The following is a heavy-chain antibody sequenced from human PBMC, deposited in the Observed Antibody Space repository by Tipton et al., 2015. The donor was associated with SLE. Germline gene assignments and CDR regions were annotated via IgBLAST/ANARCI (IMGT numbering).Heavy chain of an antibody. CDR2: IKQDGSET. CDR3: ATAAGYGAFDY. CDR1: GFTFSSHA. Sequence: SLRLSCVASGFTFSSHALSWVRQAPGKGLEWVANIKQDGSETYYVDSVKGRFTISRDNSKNTLYLQMNSLRAEDTAVYYCATAAGYGAFDYWGQGTLVTVSS. J-gene: IGHJ4*02. V-gene: IGHV3-7*01. D-gene: IGHD5-12*01.